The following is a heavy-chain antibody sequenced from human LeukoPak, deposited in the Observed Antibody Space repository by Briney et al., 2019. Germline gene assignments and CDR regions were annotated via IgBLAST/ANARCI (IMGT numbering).Heavy chain of an antibody. Sequence: GGSLRLSCAASGFTFSSYWMSWVRQTPQKGLEWVANIKEDGSEKYYVDSVKGRFTISRENTKNSLYLQMNSLRADDAAVYYCARDHLGYSFDYWGQGTLVTVSS. CDR3: ARDHLGYSFDY. CDR2: IKEDGSEK. CDR1: GFTFSSYW. V-gene: IGHV3-7*04. J-gene: IGHJ4*02.